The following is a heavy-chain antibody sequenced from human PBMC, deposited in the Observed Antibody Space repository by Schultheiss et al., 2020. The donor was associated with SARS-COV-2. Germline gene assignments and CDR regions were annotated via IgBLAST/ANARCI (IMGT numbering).Heavy chain of an antibody. CDR3: ARPFGQLWLGAFDI. D-gene: IGHD5-18*01. V-gene: IGHV2-70*04. CDR2: IDWDDDK. Sequence: SGPTLVKPTQTLTLTCTFSGFSLSTSGVGVGWIRQPPGKALEWLARIDWDDDKFYSTSLKSRLTISKDTSKSQVVLTMTNMDPVDTATYYCARPFGQLWLGAFDIWGQGTMVTVSS. J-gene: IGHJ3*02. CDR1: GFSLSTSGVG.